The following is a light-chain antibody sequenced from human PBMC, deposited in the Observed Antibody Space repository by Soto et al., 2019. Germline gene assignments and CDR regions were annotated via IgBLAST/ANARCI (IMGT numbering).Light chain of an antibody. J-gene: IGKJ3*01. CDR1: QSVTIN. Sequence: EIVMTQSPATLSVSPGERATLSCRASQSVTINLAWYQQKPGQAPRLLIYGASTRATGIPARFSGSGSATEFILTISSLQSEDCAVYYCQQYNNWPSFTFGPGTKVDIK. CDR2: GAS. CDR3: QQYNNWPSFT. V-gene: IGKV3-15*01.